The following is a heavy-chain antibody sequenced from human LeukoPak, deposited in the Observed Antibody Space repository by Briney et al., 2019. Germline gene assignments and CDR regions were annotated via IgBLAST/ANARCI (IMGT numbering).Heavy chain of an antibody. J-gene: IGHJ6*03. CDR2: ISSSSSTI. CDR3: ARSTAMAFDYYYYYMDV. V-gene: IGHV3-48*01. CDR1: GFTFRSYN. D-gene: IGHD5-18*01. Sequence: GGSLRLSCAASGFTFRSYNMMWVRQAPGKGLEWVSYISSSSSTIYYADSVKGRFTISRDNAKNSLYLQMNSLRAEDTAVYYCARSTAMAFDYYYYYMDVWGKGTTVTVSS.